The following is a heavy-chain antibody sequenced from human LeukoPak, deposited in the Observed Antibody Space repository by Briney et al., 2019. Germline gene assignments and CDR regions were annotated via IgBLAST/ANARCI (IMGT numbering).Heavy chain of an antibody. J-gene: IGHJ4*02. CDR1: GFTFSSYA. Sequence: PGGSLRLSCAASGFTFSSYAMHWVRQAPGKGLEWVAVISYDGSNKYYADSVKGRFTISRDNSKNTLYPQMNSLRAEDTAVYYCARATREWLTLNYWGQGTLVTVSS. CDR3: ARATREWLTLNY. CDR2: ISYDGSNK. V-gene: IGHV3-30*04. D-gene: IGHD6-19*01.